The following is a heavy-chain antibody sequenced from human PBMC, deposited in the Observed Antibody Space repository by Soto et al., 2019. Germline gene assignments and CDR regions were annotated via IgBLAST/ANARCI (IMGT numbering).Heavy chain of an antibody. CDR3: ARDGAALDEDLDC. CDR1: GYPFTHYN. V-gene: IGHV1-3*01. D-gene: IGHD1-1*01. CDR2: IHVENGNT. J-gene: IGHJ4*02. Sequence: QAQLVQSGAEVKEPGASVKVSCMASGYPFTHYNMHWVRQAPGQRPEWMAWIHVENGNTKYSQKLEGRVTIIRDTSANTVYMELSRPRSEDTAIYYCARDGAALDEDLDCWGQGTLVTVSS.